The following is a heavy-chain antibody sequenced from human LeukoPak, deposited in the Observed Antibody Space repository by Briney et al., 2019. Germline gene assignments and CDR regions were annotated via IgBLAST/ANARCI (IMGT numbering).Heavy chain of an antibody. Sequence: SETLSLTCAVYGGSFSGYYWSWIRQPPGKGLEWLGEINHSGSTNYNPSLKSRVTISVDTSKNQFSLKLSSVTAADTAVYYCARGGTPNNRRRVLSGGLGDYWGQGTLVTVSS. CDR3: ARGGTPNNRRRVLSGGLGDY. J-gene: IGHJ4*02. CDR2: INHSGST. V-gene: IGHV4-34*01. CDR1: GGSFSGYY. D-gene: IGHD2-15*01.